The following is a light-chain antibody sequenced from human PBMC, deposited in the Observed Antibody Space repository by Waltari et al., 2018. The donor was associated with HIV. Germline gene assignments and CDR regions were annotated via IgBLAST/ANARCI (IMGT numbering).Light chain of an antibody. Sequence: DIVLTQSPGTLSLSPGERAPLSCRASQSVSSSYLAWYQQKPGQAPRLLIYAASSTATDIPARFSGSGSGTDFTLSISRLEPEDFAIYYCQQYDTSPWTFGQGTKVEIK. J-gene: IGKJ1*01. CDR1: QSVSSSY. CDR2: AAS. V-gene: IGKV3-20*01. CDR3: QQYDTSPWT.